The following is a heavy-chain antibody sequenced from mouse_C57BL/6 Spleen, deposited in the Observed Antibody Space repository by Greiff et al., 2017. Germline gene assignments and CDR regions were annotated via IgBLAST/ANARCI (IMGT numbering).Heavy chain of an antibody. CDR1: GYTFTSYW. Sequence: QVQLQQSGTELVKPGASVKLSCKASGYTFTSYWMHWVKQRPGQGLEWIGNINPSNGGTNYNEKFKSKATMTVDKSSSTAYMQLSSLTSEDSAVYYCARSVHERGYYFDYWGQGTTLTVSS. V-gene: IGHV1-53*01. J-gene: IGHJ2*01. CDR2: INPSNGGT. CDR3: ARSVHERGYYFDY.